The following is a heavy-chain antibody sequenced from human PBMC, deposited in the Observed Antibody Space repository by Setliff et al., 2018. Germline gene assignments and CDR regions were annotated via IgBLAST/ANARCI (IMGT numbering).Heavy chain of an antibody. V-gene: IGHV3-48*04. CDR1: GFTFSSYS. J-gene: IGHJ3*02. Sequence: HPGGSLRLSCAASGFTFSSYSMTWVRQAPGKGLEWVSYIGESGNNIHYADSVKGRFTISRDNAKNSLYLQMNSLRAEDTAVYYCASAGHSGSWFPFDAFHIWGQGTMVTVSS. D-gene: IGHD6-13*01. CDR3: ASAGHSGSWFPFDAFHI. CDR2: IGESGNNI.